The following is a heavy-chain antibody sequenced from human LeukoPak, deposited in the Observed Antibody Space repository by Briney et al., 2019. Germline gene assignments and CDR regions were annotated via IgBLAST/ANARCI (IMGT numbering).Heavy chain of an antibody. CDR1: GGSFSGYY. D-gene: IGHD6-13*01. CDR3: ARAYSSRWYRGLVDY. V-gene: IGHV4-34*01. Sequence: SETLSLTCAVYGGSFSGYYWSWIRQPPGKGLEWIGEINHSGSTNYNPSLKSRVTISVDTSKNQFSLKLSSATAADTAVYYCARAYSSRWYRGLVDYWGQGTLVTVSS. CDR2: INHSGST. J-gene: IGHJ4*02.